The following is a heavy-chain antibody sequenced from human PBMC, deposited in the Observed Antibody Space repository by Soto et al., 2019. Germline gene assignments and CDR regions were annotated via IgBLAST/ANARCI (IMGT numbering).Heavy chain of an antibody. CDR3: ARAVRRYYYYYMDV. CDR1: GYTFTSYG. CDR2: ISAYNGNT. Sequence: VSVKVSCKASGYTFTSYGISWVRQAPGQGLEWMGWISAYNGNTNYAQKLQGRVTMTTDTSTSTAYMELRSLRSDDTAVYYCARAVRRYYYYYMDVWGKGTTVTVSS. J-gene: IGHJ6*03. V-gene: IGHV1-18*01.